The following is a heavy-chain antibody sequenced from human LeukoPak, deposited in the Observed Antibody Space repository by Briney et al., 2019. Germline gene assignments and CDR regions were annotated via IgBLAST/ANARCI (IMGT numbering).Heavy chain of an antibody. CDR1: GGSISSYY. CDR2: IYYSGST. J-gene: IGHJ5*02. CDR3: ARGGSWYSGGSS. Sequence: PSETLSLTCTVSGGSISSYYWSWIRQPPGKGLKWIGYIYYSGSTNYNPSLKSRVTISVDTSKNQFSLKLSSVTAADTAVYYCARGGSWYSGGSSWGQGTLVTVSS. D-gene: IGHD6-13*01. V-gene: IGHV4-59*01.